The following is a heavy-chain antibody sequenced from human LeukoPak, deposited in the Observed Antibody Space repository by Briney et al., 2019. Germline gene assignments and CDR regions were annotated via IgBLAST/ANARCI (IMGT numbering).Heavy chain of an antibody. D-gene: IGHD4-17*01. CDR1: GGTFSSYA. V-gene: IGHV1-69*05. CDR3: ASGVTTVTIDAFDI. CDR2: IIPIFGTA. J-gene: IGHJ3*02. Sequence: SVKVSCKASGGTFSSYAISWVRQAPGQGLEWMGRIIPIFGTANYAQKFQGRVTITTDESTSTAYMELSSLRSEDTAVYYCASGVTTVTIDAFDIWGQGTMVTVST.